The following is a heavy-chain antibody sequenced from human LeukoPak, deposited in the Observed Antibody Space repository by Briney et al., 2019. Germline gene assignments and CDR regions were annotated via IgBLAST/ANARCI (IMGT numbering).Heavy chain of an antibody. CDR2: INPGGGST. V-gene: IGHV1-46*01. CDR1: GYTFTSYY. J-gene: IGHJ6*02. CDR3: ARDSGAGNNGMDV. Sequence: ASVKVTCKASGYTFTSYYMHWVRQAPGQGLEWMGIINPGGGSTSYAQKFQGRVTMTRDTSTSTVYMELSSLRSEDTAVYYCARDSGAGNNGMDVWCQGTTVTVSS. D-gene: IGHD6-13*01.